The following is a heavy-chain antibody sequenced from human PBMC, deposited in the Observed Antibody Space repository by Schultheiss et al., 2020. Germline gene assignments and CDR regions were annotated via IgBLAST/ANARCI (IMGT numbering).Heavy chain of an antibody. V-gene: IGHV4-39*02. CDR2: IYYSGST. CDR1: GGSISSSSYY. D-gene: IGHD2/OR15-2a*01. CDR3: ARDYFYWFDP. Sequence: SETLSLTCTVSGGSISSSSYYWGWIRQPPGKGLEWIGSIYYSGSTYYNPSLKSRVTISVDTSKNQFSLKLSSVTAADTAVYYCARDYFYWFDPWGQGTLVTVSS. J-gene: IGHJ5*02.